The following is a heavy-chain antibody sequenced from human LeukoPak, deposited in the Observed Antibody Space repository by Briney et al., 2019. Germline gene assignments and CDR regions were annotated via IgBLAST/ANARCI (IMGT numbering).Heavy chain of an antibody. CDR1: GFTVSSNE. D-gene: IGHD3-22*01. CDR3: AKWDTYYDSSGYYFY. CDR2: ISGSGGST. J-gene: IGHJ4*02. V-gene: IGHV3-23*01. Sequence: GSLRLSCAASGFTVSSNEMSWVRQAPGKGLEWVSAISGSGGSTYYADSVKGRFTISRDNSKNTLYLQMNSLRAEDTAVYYCAKWDTYYDSSGYYFYWGQGTLVTVSS.